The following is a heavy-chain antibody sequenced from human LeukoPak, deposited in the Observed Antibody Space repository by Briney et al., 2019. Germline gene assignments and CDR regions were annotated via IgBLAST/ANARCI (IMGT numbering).Heavy chain of an antibody. J-gene: IGHJ6*02. CDR3: ARPLRFLEWLASPYYYGMDV. CDR2: IIPIFGTA. D-gene: IGHD3-3*01. V-gene: IGHV1-69*13. Sequence: SVKVSCKASGGTFSSYAISWVRQAPGQGLEWMRGIIPIFGTANYAQKFQGRVTITADESTSTAYMELSSLRSEDTAVYYCARPLRFLEWLASPYYYGMDVWGQGTTVTVSS. CDR1: GGTFSSYA.